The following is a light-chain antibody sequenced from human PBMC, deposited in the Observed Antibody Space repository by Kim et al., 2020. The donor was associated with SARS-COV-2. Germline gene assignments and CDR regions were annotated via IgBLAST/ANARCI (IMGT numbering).Light chain of an antibody. J-gene: IGKJ4*01. CDR1: QSVSSS. CDR3: HQYYNWPLT. Sequence: VAPGERATPSCRASQSVSSSLAWYQQKPGQAPILLIYGASTRATGIPATFSGSGSGTEFTLTISSLQSEDFAVYYCHQYYNWPLTFGGGTKVDIK. V-gene: IGKV3-15*01. CDR2: GAS.